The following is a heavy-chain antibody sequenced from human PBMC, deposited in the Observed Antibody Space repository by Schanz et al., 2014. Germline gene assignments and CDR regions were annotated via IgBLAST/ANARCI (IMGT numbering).Heavy chain of an antibody. CDR2: ISASGGST. V-gene: IGHV3-23*01. J-gene: IGHJ4*02. D-gene: IGHD3-9*01. Sequence: EVQLLDSGGGLVQPGGSLRLSCGGSGFTFSSYAMSWVRQAPGKGLEWVSTISASGGSTYYADSVKGRFTISRDNSKNILYLQMNSLRAEDTAVYYCAKQIHYDILTVPRNWGQGTLVTVSS. CDR1: GFTFSSYA. CDR3: AKQIHYDILTVPRN.